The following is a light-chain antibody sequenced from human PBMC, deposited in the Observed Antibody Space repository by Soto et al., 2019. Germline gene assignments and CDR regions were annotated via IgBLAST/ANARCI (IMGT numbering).Light chain of an antibody. CDR1: QIISTY. Sequence: DIHMTRSPSSLSSSLGNRVTITFLAIQIISTYLNLYQKKPGKAPNLLIYDASRLQSGVPSRFSGSGSGTDFTLTISSLQPEDFATYYCQQGYSTVLYTFGQGTKVDIK. CDR2: DAS. CDR3: QQGYSTVLYT. V-gene: IGKV1-39*01. J-gene: IGKJ2*01.